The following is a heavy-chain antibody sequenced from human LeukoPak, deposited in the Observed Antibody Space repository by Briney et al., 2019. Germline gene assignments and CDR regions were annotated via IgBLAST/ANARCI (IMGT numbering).Heavy chain of an antibody. V-gene: IGHV1-18*01. Sequence: ASVKVSCKASGYTFTSYGISWVRQAPGQGLEWMGWISAYNGNTNYAQKLQGRVTMTTDTPTSTAYMELRSLRSDDTAVYYCARDDSGYGYDAFDIWGQGTMVTVSS. CDR1: GYTFTSYG. J-gene: IGHJ3*02. CDR2: ISAYNGNT. D-gene: IGHD5-12*01. CDR3: ARDDSGYGYDAFDI.